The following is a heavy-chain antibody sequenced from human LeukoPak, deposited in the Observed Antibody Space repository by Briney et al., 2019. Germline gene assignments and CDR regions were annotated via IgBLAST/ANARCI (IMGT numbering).Heavy chain of an antibody. CDR2: IYYSGST. CDR3: ARLGPPYSSSPWGSFDY. Sequence: PSETLSLTCTVSGGSISSSSYYWGWIRQPPGKGLEWIGSIYYSGSTYYNPSLKSRVTISVDTSKNQFSLKLSSMTAADTAVYYCARLGPPYSSSPWGSFDYWGQGTLVTVSS. CDR1: GGSISSSSYY. J-gene: IGHJ4*02. D-gene: IGHD6-6*01. V-gene: IGHV4-39*01.